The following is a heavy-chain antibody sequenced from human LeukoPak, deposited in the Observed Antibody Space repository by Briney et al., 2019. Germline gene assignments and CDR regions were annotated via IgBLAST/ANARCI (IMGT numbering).Heavy chain of an antibody. V-gene: IGHV5-51*01. D-gene: IGHD2-15*01. CDR3: ARGFCSRGDCYSGFDY. Sequence: GESLKISCKGSGYSFTSYWIGWVRQMPGKGLEWMGIIYPGDSDAKYSPPFQGEVTISADKSFSTAYLQWSSLKASDTAMYYCARGFCSRGDCYSGFDYGGQGTLVTVSS. CDR1: GYSFTSYW. J-gene: IGHJ4*02. CDR2: IYPGDSDA.